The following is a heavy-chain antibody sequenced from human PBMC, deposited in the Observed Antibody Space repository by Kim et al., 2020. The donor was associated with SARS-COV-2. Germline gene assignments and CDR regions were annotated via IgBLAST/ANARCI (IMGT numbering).Heavy chain of an antibody. CDR2: INHSGST. V-gene: IGHV4-34*01. D-gene: IGHD5-12*01. J-gene: IGHJ5*02. CDR1: GGSFSGYY. CDR3: ARGTRDGYKNWFDP. Sequence: SKTLSLTCAVYGGSFSGYYWSWIRQLPGKGLEWIGEINHSGSTNYNPSLKSRVTISVDTSKDQFSLKLSSVTAADTAVYYCARGTRDGYKNWFDPWGQGT.